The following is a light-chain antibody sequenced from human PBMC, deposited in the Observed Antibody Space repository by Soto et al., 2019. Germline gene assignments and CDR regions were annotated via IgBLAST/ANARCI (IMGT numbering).Light chain of an antibody. Sequence: QSALSQPASVSGSPGQSITISCTGTSSDVGSNDLVSWYQQHPGKAPKLMIYEVSKRPSGISNRFSGSKSGNTASLTISGLQAEDEGDYYCCSYVGRSDSYVFGAGTKVTDL. J-gene: IGLJ1*01. CDR3: CSYVGRSDSYV. CDR2: EVS. CDR1: SSDVGSNDL. V-gene: IGLV2-23*02.